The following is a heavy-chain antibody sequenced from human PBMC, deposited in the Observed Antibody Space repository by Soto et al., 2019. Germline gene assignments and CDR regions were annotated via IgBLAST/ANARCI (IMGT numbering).Heavy chain of an antibody. CDR3: VRVSLVASAAAPRGWFDP. V-gene: IGHV3-15*07. CDR1: GFGFTNSW. Sequence: PGGSLRLSCAASGFGFTNSWMNWVRQAPGKGLEWVGRIKSKNNGGATDYAAPVKGRFTISRDDSKNSLYLQMNSLETEDTAVYYCVRVSLVASAAAPRGWFDPWGQGTLVTVSS. CDR2: IKSKNNGGAT. D-gene: IGHD2-15*01. J-gene: IGHJ5*02.